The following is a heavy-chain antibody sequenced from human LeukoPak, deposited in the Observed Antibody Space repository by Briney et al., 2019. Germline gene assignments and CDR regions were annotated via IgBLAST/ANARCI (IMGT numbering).Heavy chain of an antibody. CDR2: IWYDGSNK. D-gene: IGHD3-22*01. J-gene: IGHJ4*02. CDR3: AKPRGRTYYYDSSGYYFDY. V-gene: IGHV3-33*06. CDR1: GFTFSSYG. Sequence: GRSLRLSCAASGFTFSSYGMHWVRQAPGKRLEWVAVIWYDGSNKYYADSVKGRFTISRDNSKNTLYLQMNSLRAEDTAVYYCAKPRGRTYYYDSSGYYFDYWGQGTLVTVSS.